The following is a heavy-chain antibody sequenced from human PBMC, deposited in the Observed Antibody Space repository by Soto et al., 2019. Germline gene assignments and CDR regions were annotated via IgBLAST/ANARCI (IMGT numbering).Heavy chain of an antibody. Sequence: ASVKVSCKVSGYTLTDLSMHWVRQAPGKGLEWMGGFDPEDGETIYAQKFQGRVTMTEDTSTDTAYMELSSLRSEDTAVYYCATDHNYDYVWGSWGMDVWGQGTTVTVSS. CDR2: FDPEDGET. J-gene: IGHJ6*02. CDR1: GYTLTDLS. V-gene: IGHV1-24*01. D-gene: IGHD3-16*01. CDR3: ATDHNYDYVWGSWGMDV.